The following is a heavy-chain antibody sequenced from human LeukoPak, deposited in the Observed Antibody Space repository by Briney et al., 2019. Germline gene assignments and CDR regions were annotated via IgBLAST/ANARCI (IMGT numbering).Heavy chain of an antibody. CDR3: ARDDGESPFDP. CDR2: IIPILGIA. D-gene: IGHD7-27*01. CDR1: GGTFSSYA. Sequence: ASVKVSCKGSGGTFSSYAISWVRQAPGQGLEWMGRIIPILGIANYAQKFQGRVTITADKSTSTAYMELSSLRSEDTAVYYCARDDGESPFDPWGQGTLVTVSS. V-gene: IGHV1-69*04. J-gene: IGHJ5*02.